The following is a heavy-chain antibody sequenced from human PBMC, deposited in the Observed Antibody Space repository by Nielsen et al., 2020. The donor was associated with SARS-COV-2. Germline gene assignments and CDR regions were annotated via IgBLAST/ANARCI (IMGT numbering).Heavy chain of an antibody. D-gene: IGHD1-26*01. CDR2: ISSDGGNA. CDR1: GFIFRNYA. V-gene: IGHV3-64D*06. J-gene: IGHJ4*02. CDR3: VKDQRWDTGFDY. Sequence: GESLKISCPASGFIFRNYAMQWVRQAPGRGLEYISAISSDGGNAYYADSVKGRFTISRDNSKNTLYLQMSSLRTEDTAIYYCVKDQRWDTGFDYWGQGTLVTVSS.